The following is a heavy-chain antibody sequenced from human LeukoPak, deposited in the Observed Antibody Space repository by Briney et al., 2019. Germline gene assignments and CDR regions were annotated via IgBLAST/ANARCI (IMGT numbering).Heavy chain of an antibody. J-gene: IGHJ4*02. V-gene: IGHV3-23*01. CDR3: AKRLGYYDSSEGYFDY. CDR1: GFSFSDWA. CDR2: MSASGHLI. Sequence: GGSLRLSCAASGFSFSDWAMNWVRHPPGKGLEWVSSMSASGHLIDYTDSVKGRFTISRDNSKNTLYLQMTSLRAEDTAVYYCAKRLGYYDSSEGYFDYWGQGTLVTVSS. D-gene: IGHD3-22*01.